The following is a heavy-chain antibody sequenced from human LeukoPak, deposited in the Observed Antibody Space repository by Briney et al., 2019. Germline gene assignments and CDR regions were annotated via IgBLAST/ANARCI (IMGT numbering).Heavy chain of an antibody. J-gene: IGHJ5*02. CDR2: ISSTSGTI. D-gene: IGHD3-9*01. V-gene: IGHV3-48*01. CDR1: GFTFSSYG. Sequence: GGSLRLSCAASGFTFSSYGMNWVRQAPGQGLEWVSYISSTSGTIYYADSVKGRFTISRDNSKNTLYLQMSSLRAEDTAVYYCVKEGGDILTGLNWFDPWGQGTLVTVSS. CDR3: VKEGGDILTGLNWFDP.